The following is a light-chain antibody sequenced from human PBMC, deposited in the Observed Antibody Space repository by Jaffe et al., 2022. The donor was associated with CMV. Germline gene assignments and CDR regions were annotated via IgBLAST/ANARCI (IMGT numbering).Light chain of an antibody. V-gene: IGLV2-14*03. Sequence: QSALTQPASVSGSPGQSITISCTGTSSDVGPYTSVSWYQQHPGKVPKLIIYDVSNRPSGVSNRFSGSKSGNTASLTISGLQSEDEADYFCSSYTSSSTQVFGTGTKVTVL. CDR3: SSYTSSSTQV. CDR1: SSDVGPYTS. CDR2: DVS. J-gene: IGLJ1*01.